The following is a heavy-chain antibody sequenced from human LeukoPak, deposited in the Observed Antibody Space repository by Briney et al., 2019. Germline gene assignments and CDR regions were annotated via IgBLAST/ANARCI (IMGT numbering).Heavy chain of an antibody. CDR2: FTVSGGNT. V-gene: IGHV3-23*01. J-gene: IGHJ4*02. CDR1: GFTFSNYA. Sequence: PGGSLRLSCAASGFTFSNYAMSWARQAPGKGLGWVSSFTVSGGNTHYADSVKGRCTISRDNSKNTLYLQINNLRAEDTAVYYCARGDGLWFGELFTYWGQGTPVTVSS. D-gene: IGHD3-10*01. CDR3: ARGDGLWFGELFTY.